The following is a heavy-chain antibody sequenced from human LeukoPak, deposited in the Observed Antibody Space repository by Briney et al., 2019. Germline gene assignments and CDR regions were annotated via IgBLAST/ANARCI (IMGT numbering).Heavy chain of an antibody. Sequence: GGSLRLSCAASGFTFSDYYMTWIRQAPGKGLEWLSYIISSDTTIYYADSVKGRFTVSRDNAKNSLYLQVNSLRAEDTAVYYCARHSSGWSFDYWGQGTLVTVSS. CDR2: IISSDTTI. CDR3: ARHSSGWSFDY. D-gene: IGHD3-22*01. CDR1: GFTFSDYY. V-gene: IGHV3-11*04. J-gene: IGHJ4*02.